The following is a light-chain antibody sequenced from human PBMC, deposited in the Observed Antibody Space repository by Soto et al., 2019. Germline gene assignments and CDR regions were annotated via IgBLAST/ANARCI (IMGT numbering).Light chain of an antibody. J-gene: IGKJ5*01. CDR3: QQRSNWPPIT. V-gene: IGKV3-11*01. CDR1: QSVASNY. CDR2: DAS. Sequence: EIVLTQSPGTLSLSPGDRATLSCRASQSVASNYLGWYQQKPGQAPRLLIYDASNRATGIPARFSGSGSGTDFTLTISSLEPEDFAVYYCQQRSNWPPITFGQGTRLEIK.